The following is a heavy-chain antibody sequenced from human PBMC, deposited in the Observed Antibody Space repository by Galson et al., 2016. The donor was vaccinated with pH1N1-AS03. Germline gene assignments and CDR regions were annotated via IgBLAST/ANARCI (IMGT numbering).Heavy chain of an antibody. CDR1: GDNFIRYT. CDR3: VIMWKPTVLDI. Sequence: SVKVSCKASGDNFIRYTISWVRQAPGQGLEWMGRIIPTLGMTNYAQKFQGRVTITADTSTSTAYMELGSLTSEDTAVYYCVIMWKPTVLDIWGQGTLVSVSS. D-gene: IGHD3-16*01. CDR2: IIPTLGMT. V-gene: IGHV1-69*02. J-gene: IGHJ3*02.